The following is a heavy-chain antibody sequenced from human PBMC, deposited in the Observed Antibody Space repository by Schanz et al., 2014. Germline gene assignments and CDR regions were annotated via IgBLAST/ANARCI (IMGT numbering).Heavy chain of an antibody. CDR1: GYTFAVYY. CDR2: INPNSGDT. V-gene: IGHV1-2*02. D-gene: IGHD2-2*01. CDR3: ARQLSSSTTWYVRYDP. Sequence: QVQLVQSGAEVKKPGASVKVSCKASGYTFAVYYIHWVRQAPGQGLKFMGWINPNSGDTEYGQQFEGRVTLTRDTFIRTTCLEVNSPASDDTAIFYYARQLSSSTTWYVRYDPWDQGTLVTVSS. J-gene: IGHJ5*01.